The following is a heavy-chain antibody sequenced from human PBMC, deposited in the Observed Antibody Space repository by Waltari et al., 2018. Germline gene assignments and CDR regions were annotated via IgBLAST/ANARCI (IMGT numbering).Heavy chain of an antibody. Sequence: VQLQQWGAGLLKPSETLSPTCAVDGTTFHVYYWSWLHHAPGKGLEWIGKINYSGNTNYNPSLRSRVAISVDTPKKQFSLKVTSVSAADTAVYYCARLEDCTGGNCYSGNHYAVDVWGPGTRVTVSS. J-gene: IGHJ6*02. D-gene: IGHD2-15*01. CDR2: INYSGNT. CDR1: GTTFHVYY. CDR3: ARLEDCTGGNCYSGNHYAVDV. V-gene: IGHV4-34*01.